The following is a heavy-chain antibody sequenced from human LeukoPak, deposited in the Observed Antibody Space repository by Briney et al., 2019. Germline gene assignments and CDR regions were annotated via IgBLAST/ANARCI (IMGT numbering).Heavy chain of an antibody. V-gene: IGHV3-23*01. Sequence: GGSLRLSCAASGFTFSSYAMSWVRQAPGKGLEWVSAISGSGGSTYYADSVKGRFTISRDNSKNTLYLQMDSLRGEDTAVYYCAREYHDSSGYLDYWGQGTLVTVSS. CDR2: ISGSGGST. J-gene: IGHJ4*02. CDR1: GFTFSSYA. D-gene: IGHD3-22*01. CDR3: AREYHDSSGYLDY.